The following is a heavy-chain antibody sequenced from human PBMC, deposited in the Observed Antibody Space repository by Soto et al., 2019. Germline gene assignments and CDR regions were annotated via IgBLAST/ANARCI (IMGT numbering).Heavy chain of an antibody. D-gene: IGHD2-15*01. J-gene: IGHJ6*02. Sequence: ASVKVSCKASGYTFTSYYMHWVRQAPGQGLEWMGIINPSGGSTSYAQKFQGRVTMTRDTSTSTVYMELSSLRSEDTAVYYCARSSCSGGSCYSSYYYGMDVWGQGTTVTVSS. CDR3: ARSSCSGGSCYSSYYYGMDV. CDR1: GYTFTSYY. V-gene: IGHV1-46*01. CDR2: INPSGGST.